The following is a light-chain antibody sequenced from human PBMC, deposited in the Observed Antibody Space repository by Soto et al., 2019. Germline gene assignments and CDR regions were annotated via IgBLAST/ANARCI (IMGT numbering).Light chain of an antibody. V-gene: IGKV1-12*01. CDR3: QQASRFPYP. J-gene: IGKJ2*01. Sequence: IQMTQSPSSVSASVGDRVTITCRASQGINSFLGWFQQKPGRAPKLMIYNASSLQPGVPSRFSGRGSGTDFTLTVSTLQPEDFATYYCQQASRFPYPLGQGTKVDI. CDR2: NAS. CDR1: QGINSF.